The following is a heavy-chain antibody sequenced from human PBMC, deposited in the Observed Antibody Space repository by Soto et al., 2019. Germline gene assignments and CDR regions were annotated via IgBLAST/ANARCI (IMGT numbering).Heavy chain of an antibody. Sequence: GASVKVSCKASGGTFSSYAISWVRQAPGQGLEWMGGIIPIFGTANYAQKFQGRVTITADESTSTAYMELSSLRSEDTAVYYCARLSGSYHTDYYYGMDVWGQGTTVTVSS. J-gene: IGHJ6*02. CDR3: ARLSGSYHTDYYYGMDV. CDR1: GGTFSSYA. CDR2: IIPIFGTA. D-gene: IGHD1-26*01. V-gene: IGHV1-69*13.